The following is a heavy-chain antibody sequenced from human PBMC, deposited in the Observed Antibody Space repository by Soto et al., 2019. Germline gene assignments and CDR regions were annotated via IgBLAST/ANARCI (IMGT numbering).Heavy chain of an antibody. D-gene: IGHD3-3*01. V-gene: IGHV4-59*01. J-gene: IGHJ5*02. Sequence: QVQLQESGPGLVKPSETLSLTCTVSGGSISSYYWSWIRQPPGKGLEWIGYIYYSGSTNYNPSLMSRVTISVDTSKNQFSLKLSSVTAADTAVYYCAREIYYDFWSGTNWFDPWDQGTLVTVSS. CDR2: IYYSGST. CDR1: GGSISSYY. CDR3: AREIYYDFWSGTNWFDP.